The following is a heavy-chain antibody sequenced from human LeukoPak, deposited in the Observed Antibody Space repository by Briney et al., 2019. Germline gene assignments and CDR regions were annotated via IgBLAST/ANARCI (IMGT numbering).Heavy chain of an antibody. J-gene: IGHJ2*01. Sequence: PSETLSLTCTVPGYSISSGYYWGWIRQPPGKGLEWIGSIYHSGSTYYNPSLKSRVTISVDTSKNQFSLKLSSVTAADTAVYYCAKIDLASYYYGSGRERYWYFDLWGRGSLVTVSS. D-gene: IGHD3-10*01. CDR2: IYHSGST. CDR1: GYSISSGYY. CDR3: AKIDLASYYYGSGRERYWYFDL. V-gene: IGHV4-38-2*02.